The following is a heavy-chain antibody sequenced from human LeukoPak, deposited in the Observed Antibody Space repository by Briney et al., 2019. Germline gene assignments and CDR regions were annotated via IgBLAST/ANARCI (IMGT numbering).Heavy chain of an antibody. Sequence: GGPLRLSCAASGSTLSEFWMNWVRQAPGKGLEWVANIKQDGREKNYVDSGKGRFTISRDNAKNSAYLQMNNLRVDDTAVYYCVGGYGWLPDYWGQGTLVTVSS. CDR2: IKQDGREK. D-gene: IGHD6-19*01. J-gene: IGHJ4*02. CDR1: GSTLSEFW. CDR3: VGGYGWLPDY. V-gene: IGHV3-7*04.